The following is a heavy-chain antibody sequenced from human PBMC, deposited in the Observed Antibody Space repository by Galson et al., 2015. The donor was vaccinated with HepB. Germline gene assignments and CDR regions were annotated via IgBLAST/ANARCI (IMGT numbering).Heavy chain of an antibody. V-gene: IGHV3-30*03. CDR1: GFTFSSYG. J-gene: IGHJ5*02. Sequence: SLRLSCAASGFTFSSYGMHWVRQAPGKGLEWVAVVSYDGSNKYYADSVKGRFTISRDNAKNSLYLQMNSLRVEDTAVYYCTGDVKRRAFGVADRWGQGTLVTVSS. CDR3: TGDVKRRAFGVADR. CDR2: VSYDGSNK. D-gene: IGHD3-3*01.